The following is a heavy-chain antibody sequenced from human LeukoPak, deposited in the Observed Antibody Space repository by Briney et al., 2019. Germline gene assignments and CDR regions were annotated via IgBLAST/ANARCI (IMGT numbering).Heavy chain of an antibody. Sequence: ASVKVSCKASVHTFTGYYMHWVRQAPRQGLEWMGWINPNSGGTNYAQKFQGRVTMTRDTSISTAYMELSRLRSDDTAVYYCARVAYSSSWYGDNWFDPWGQGTLVTVSS. D-gene: IGHD6-13*01. J-gene: IGHJ5*02. CDR2: INPNSGGT. CDR1: VHTFTGYY. V-gene: IGHV1-2*02. CDR3: ARVAYSSSWYGDNWFDP.